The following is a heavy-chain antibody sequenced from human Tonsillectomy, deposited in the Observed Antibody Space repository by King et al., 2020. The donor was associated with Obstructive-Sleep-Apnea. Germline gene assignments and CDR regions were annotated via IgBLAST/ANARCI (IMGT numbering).Heavy chain of an antibody. J-gene: IGHJ2*01. CDR2: IYTSGGT. V-gene: IGHV4-4*07. CDR1: GGSISSYY. Sequence: VQLQESGPGLVKPSENLSLTCTVSGGSISSYYWSCIRQPPGEGLEWIGRIYTSGGTNYNPSLKSRVTLSVDTSKNQFSLKLSSVTAPDTAVYYCARDPWYFDLWGRGTLVTVSS. CDR3: ARDPWYFDL.